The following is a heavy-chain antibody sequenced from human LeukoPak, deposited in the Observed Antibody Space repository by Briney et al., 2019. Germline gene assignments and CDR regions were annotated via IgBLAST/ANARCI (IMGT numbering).Heavy chain of an antibody. CDR1: GGSISSYY. J-gene: IGHJ4*02. D-gene: IGHD1-26*01. V-gene: IGHV4-59*01. CDR3: ASVVGATDYFDY. CDR2: IYYSGST. Sequence: SETLSLTCTVAGGSISSYYWSWIRQPPGKGLEWIGYIYYSGSTNYNPSLKSRVTISVDTSKNQFSLKLSSGTAADTAVYYCASVVGATDYFDYWGQGTLVTVSS.